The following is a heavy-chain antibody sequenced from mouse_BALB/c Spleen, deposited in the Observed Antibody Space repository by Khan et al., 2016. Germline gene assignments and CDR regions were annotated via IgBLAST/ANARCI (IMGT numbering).Heavy chain of an antibody. CDR1: GYSFTGYY. D-gene: IGHD1-1*01. V-gene: IGHV1-26*01. J-gene: IGHJ4*01. CDR2: VNPNNGGT. Sequence: EMQLQESGPDLVKPGASVKISCKASGYSFTGYYIYWVKQSHGKSLEWIGRVNPNNGGTSYNQKFKGKAVLTIDKSSTTAYMELRSLTSEDSAVYYCLRDAMDYWGQGTSVTVSS. CDR3: LRDAMDY.